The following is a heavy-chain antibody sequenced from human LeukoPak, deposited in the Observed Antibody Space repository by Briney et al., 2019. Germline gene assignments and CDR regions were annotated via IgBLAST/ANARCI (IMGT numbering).Heavy chain of an antibody. D-gene: IGHD3-22*01. J-gene: IGHJ4*02. CDR2: IYYRGST. V-gene: IGHV4-39*07. Sequence: SETLSLTCTVSGGSISSSGYYWGWIRQPPGKGLEWIGSIYYRGSTYYNPSLRTRVTISVDTSKNRFSLKLSSVTAADTAVYYCARVYHSSGYSPFDYWGQGTLVTVSS. CDR3: ARVYHSSGYSPFDY. CDR1: GGSISSSGYY.